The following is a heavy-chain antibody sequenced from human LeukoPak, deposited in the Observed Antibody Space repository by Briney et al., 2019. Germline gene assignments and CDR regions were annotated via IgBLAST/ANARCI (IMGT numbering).Heavy chain of an antibody. CDR1: GLTFSSYC. D-gene: IGHD6-19*01. CDR2: INSDGGSA. CDR3: ARGVGGSSGWQWFDN. Sequence: GGSLRLSCAASGLTFSSYCMHWVRQAPGKGLVWVSPINSDGGSASYADSVKDRFAISRDNAKNTLFLQMDSLRAEETAVYYCARGVGGSSGWQWFDNWGQGTLVTVSS. V-gene: IGHV3-74*01. J-gene: IGHJ4*02.